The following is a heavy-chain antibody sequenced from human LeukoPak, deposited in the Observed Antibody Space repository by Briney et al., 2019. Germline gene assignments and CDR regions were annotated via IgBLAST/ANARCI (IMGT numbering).Heavy chain of an antibody. CDR3: ATTAGGDPYFDY. D-gene: IGHD4-17*01. CDR1: GGSIGSDTDY. Sequence: SQTLSLTCTVSGGSIGSDTDYWSWIRQHPGKGLEWIGYIYDSGTIYYNPSLQSRVSISVDPSKTQFSLRVNSVTAADTAVYYCATTAGGDPYFDYWGRGTLVTVSS. CDR2: IYDSGTI. J-gene: IGHJ4*02. V-gene: IGHV4-31*03.